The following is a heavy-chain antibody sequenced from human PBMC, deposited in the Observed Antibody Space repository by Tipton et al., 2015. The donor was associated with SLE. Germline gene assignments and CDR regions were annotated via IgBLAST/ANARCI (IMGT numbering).Heavy chain of an antibody. D-gene: IGHD3-3*01. CDR2: IYYSGNT. CDR1: GGSISSGYYY. J-gene: IGHJ4*02. CDR3: AGFWLFGEVTDDY. Sequence: TLSLTCTVSGGSISSGYYYWSWIRQPPGKGLEWIGFIYYSGNTYYNPSLKSRVTISVDTSKNQFSLKLSSVTAADTAVYYCAGFWLFGEVTDDYWGQGTLVTVSS. V-gene: IGHV4-30-4*01.